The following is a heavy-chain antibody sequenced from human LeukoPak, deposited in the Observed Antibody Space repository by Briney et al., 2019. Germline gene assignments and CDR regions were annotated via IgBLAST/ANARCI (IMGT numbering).Heavy chain of an antibody. CDR3: ARRVQYCSGGSCYALDY. J-gene: IGHJ4*02. V-gene: IGHV1-3*01. Sequence: ASVKVSCKASGYTFTSYAMHWVRQAPGQRLEWMGWIDAGNGNTKYSQKFQGRVTITRDTSASTAYVELSSLRSEDTAVYYCARRVQYCSGGSCYALDYWGQGTLVTVSS. CDR2: IDAGNGNT. CDR1: GYTFTSYA. D-gene: IGHD2-15*01.